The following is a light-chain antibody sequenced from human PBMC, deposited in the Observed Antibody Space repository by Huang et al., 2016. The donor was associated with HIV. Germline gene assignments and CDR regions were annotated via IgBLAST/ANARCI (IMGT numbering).Light chain of an antibody. CDR1: QSVLDNSNNKNC. CDR3: HQYYNTPYT. J-gene: IGKJ2*01. V-gene: IGKV4-1*01. Sequence: DIVMTQSPDSLAVSLGERATINCKSSQSVLDNSNNKNCLAWFQQKPGQPPKLLIYWAASREAGVTDRFSGSGSGTDFTLTSSSLQAEDVAVYYCHQYYNTPYTFGQGTKLEIK. CDR2: WAA.